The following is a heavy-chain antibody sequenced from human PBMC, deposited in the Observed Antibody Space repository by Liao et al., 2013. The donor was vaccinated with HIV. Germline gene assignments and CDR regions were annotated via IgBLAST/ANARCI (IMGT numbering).Heavy chain of an antibody. D-gene: IGHD2-21*01. Sequence: QVQLQQWGAGLLKPSETLSLTCAVYGGSFSGYYWSWIRQPPGKGLEWIGEINHSGSTNYSPSLKSRVTMSVDTSRDQFSLKLISVTAADTAVYYCARSLAIVGGGWFDPWGQGTLVTVSS. CDR1: GGSFSGYY. CDR3: ARSLAIVGGGWFDP. J-gene: IGHJ5*02. CDR2: INHSGST. V-gene: IGHV4-34*01.